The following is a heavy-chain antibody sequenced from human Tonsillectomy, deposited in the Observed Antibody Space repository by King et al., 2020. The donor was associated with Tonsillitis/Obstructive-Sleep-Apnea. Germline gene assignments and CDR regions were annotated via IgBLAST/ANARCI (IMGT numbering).Heavy chain of an antibody. Sequence: VQLVESGGGLIQPGGSLRLSCAASGFTVSSNYMSWVRKAPGKGLEWVSVIYSGGSTYYADSVKGRFTISRDNSKNTLYLQMNSLRAEDTAVYYCARLGISDNWAYYFDYWGQGTLVTVSS. V-gene: IGHV3-53*01. CDR1: GFTVSSNY. D-gene: IGHD1-20*01. J-gene: IGHJ4*02. CDR3: ARLGISDNWAYYFDY. CDR2: IYSGGST.